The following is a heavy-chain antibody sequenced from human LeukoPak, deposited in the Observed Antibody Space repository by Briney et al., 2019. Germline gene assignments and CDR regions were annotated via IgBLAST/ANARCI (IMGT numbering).Heavy chain of an antibody. CDR2: IYQSGNT. V-gene: IGHV4-39*07. CDR3: ARGDDSSGPEGAFDI. J-gene: IGHJ3*02. D-gene: IGHD3-22*01. Sequence: SETLSLTCTVSGGSISSSSSYWGWIRQPPGKGLEWIGNIYQSGNTYNNPSLRSRVTISADRSKNQFSLKLSSVTAADTAVYYCARGDDSSGPEGAFDIWGQGTMVTVSS. CDR1: GGSISSSSSY.